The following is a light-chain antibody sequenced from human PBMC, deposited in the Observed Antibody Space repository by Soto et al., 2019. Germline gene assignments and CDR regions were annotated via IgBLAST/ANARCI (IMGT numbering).Light chain of an antibody. J-gene: IGLJ2*01. CDR3: CSYAGSSSVG. Sequence: QSALTQPASVSGSPGQSITISCTGSTSFVGSYNLVSWYQQHPGKAPKLIIYEGTTRPSGVSNRFSGSSSGNTASLTITGLQAEDEADYFCCSYAGSSSVGFGGGTKLTVL. CDR1: TSFVGSYNL. V-gene: IGLV2-23*01. CDR2: EGT.